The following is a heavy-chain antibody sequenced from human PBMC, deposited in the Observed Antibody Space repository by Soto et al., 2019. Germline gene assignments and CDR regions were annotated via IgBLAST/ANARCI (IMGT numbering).Heavy chain of an antibody. CDR2: TYYRSKWYN. D-gene: IGHD2-15*01. V-gene: IGHV6-1*01. CDR1: GDSVSSNSAA. CDR3: ARERCSGGSCYYYYYYYGMDV. Sequence: PSPTLSLTCAISGDSVSSNSAAWNWIRQSPSRGLEWLGRTYYRSKWYNDYAVSVKSRITINPDTSKNQFSLQLNSVTPEDKAVYYCARERCSGGSCYYYYYYYGMDVWGQGTTVTVSS. J-gene: IGHJ6*02.